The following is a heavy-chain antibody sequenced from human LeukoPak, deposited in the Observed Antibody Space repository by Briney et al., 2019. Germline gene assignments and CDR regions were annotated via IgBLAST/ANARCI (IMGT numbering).Heavy chain of an antibody. J-gene: IGHJ3*02. CDR1: GFTFNNAW. Sequence: GGSLRLSCAASGFTFNNAWMRWVRQAPGKGLEWVAVISYDGSNKYYADSVKGRFTISRDNSKNTLYLQMNSLRAEDTAVYYCARGGIAAAGTDAFDIWGQGTMVTVSS. CDR2: ISYDGSNK. D-gene: IGHD6-13*01. CDR3: ARGGIAAAGTDAFDI. V-gene: IGHV3-30-3*01.